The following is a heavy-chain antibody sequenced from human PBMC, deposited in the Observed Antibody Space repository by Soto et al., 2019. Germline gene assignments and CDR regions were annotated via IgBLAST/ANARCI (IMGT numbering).Heavy chain of an antibody. CDR3: ARDILTGRMGMDV. Sequence: PSETLSLTCTVSGGFISSDYWIWIRQPPGKGLEWIGYIYYSGSTNYNPSLKSRVTISLDTSKKHFSLKLSSVTAADTAVYYCARDILTGRMGMDVWGQGTTVT. V-gene: IGHV4-59*01. D-gene: IGHD3-9*01. CDR2: IYYSGST. J-gene: IGHJ6*02. CDR1: GGFISSDY.